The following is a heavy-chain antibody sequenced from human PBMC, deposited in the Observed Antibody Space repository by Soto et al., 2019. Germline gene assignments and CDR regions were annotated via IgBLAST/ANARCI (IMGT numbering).Heavy chain of an antibody. J-gene: IGHJ4*02. V-gene: IGHV4-31*03. CDR3: ARVRARELHDDHSYFDY. CDR1: GGSISSGGYY. D-gene: IGHD1-7*01. CDR2: IYYSGSS. Sequence: PSETLSLTCTVSGGSISSGGYYWSWIRQHPGKGLEWIGYIYYSGSSYYNPSLKSRVTISVDTSKNQFSLKLSSVTAADTAVYYCARVRARELHDDHSYFDYWGQGTLVTVSS.